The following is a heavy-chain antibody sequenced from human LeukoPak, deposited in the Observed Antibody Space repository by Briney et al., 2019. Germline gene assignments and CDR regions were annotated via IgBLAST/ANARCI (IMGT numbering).Heavy chain of an antibody. CDR2: IYYSGST. Sequence: SETLSLTCTVSGGSISSGSYYWGWIRQPPGKGLEWIGSIYYSGSTYYNPSLKSRVTISVDTSKNQFSLKLSSVTAADTAVYYCARLPDDYYYYGMDVWGQGTTVTVSS. J-gene: IGHJ6*02. V-gene: IGHV4-39*01. CDR1: GGSISSGSYY. CDR3: ARLPDDYYYYGMDV.